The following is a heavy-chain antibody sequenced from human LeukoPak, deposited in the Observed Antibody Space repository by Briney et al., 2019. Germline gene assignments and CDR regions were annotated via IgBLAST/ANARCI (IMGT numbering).Heavy chain of an antibody. CDR1: RFIFSSYN. CDR2: ISDSSSYT. CDR3: ARDREEKAGIRGMDV. V-gene: IGHV3-21*04. Sequence: GGSLRLSCAASRFIFSSYNMNWVRQAPGKGLVWVSYISDSSSYTYYADSVKGRFTISRDNAKNSLYLQMNSLRAEDTAIYYCARDREEKAGIRGMDVWGQGTTVIVSS. D-gene: IGHD6-19*01. J-gene: IGHJ6*02.